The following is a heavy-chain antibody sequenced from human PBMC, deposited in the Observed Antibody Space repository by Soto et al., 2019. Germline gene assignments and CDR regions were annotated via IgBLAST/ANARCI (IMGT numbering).Heavy chain of an antibody. CDR3: ASERTGRTSRDV. Sequence: QVQLVQSGAEVKKPGASVKVSCKASGYTFTSYDINWVRQATGQGLEWMGWMNPNSGNTGYAQKFQGRVTMTRNTSISTAYMEPSSLRSEDTAVYYCASERTGRTSRDVGGEATTVTVSS. D-gene: IGHD1-1*01. J-gene: IGHJ6*04. CDR1: GYTFTSYD. CDR2: MNPNSGNT. V-gene: IGHV1-8*01.